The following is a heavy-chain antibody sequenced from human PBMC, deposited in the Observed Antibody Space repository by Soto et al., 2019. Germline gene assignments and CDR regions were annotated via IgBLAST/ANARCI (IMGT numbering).Heavy chain of an antibody. CDR3: ARRGYDSSGFDY. D-gene: IGHD3-22*01. Sequence: QLQLQESGPGLVKPSETLSLTCTVSGGSISSSSYYWGWIRQPPGKGLEWIGSIYYSGSTYYNPSLKSRVTISVDTSKNQFSLKLSSVTAADTAVYYCARRGYDSSGFDYWGQGTLVTVSS. CDR1: GGSISSSSYY. CDR2: IYYSGST. V-gene: IGHV4-39*01. J-gene: IGHJ4*02.